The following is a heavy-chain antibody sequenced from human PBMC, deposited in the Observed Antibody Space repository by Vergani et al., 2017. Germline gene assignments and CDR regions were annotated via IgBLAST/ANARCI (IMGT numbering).Heavy chain of an antibody. Sequence: QLQLQESGSRLVKPSQTLSLTCVLSGDSISSGGYSWSWIRQSPGKGLEWIGYIYYSGTTYYNPSLESRLTISLDTSENHLSLKLTSVTAADTAVYYCARQKDYYMDVWGKGATVTVS. CDR2: IYYSGTT. CDR3: ARQKDYYMDV. V-gene: IGHV4-30-2*05. J-gene: IGHJ6*03. CDR1: GDSISSGGYS.